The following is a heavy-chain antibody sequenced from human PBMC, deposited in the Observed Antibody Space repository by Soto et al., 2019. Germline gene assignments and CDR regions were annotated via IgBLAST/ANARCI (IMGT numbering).Heavy chain of an antibody. V-gene: IGHV4-59*01. J-gene: IGHJ5*02. CDR3: ARDFGPDNWFDP. CDR2: IYYSGST. D-gene: IGHD3-3*01. Sequence: SETLSLTCTVSGGSISYNYWSWIRQPPGKGLEWIGYIYYSGSTNYNPSLKSRVTISVDTSKNQFSLKLRSVTAADTAVYYCARDFGPDNWFDPWGQGTLVTVSS. CDR1: GGSISYNY.